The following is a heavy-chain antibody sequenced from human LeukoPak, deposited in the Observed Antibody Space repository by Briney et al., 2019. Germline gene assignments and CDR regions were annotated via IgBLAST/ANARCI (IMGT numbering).Heavy chain of an antibody. V-gene: IGHV1-69*13. Sequence: SVKVSCKASGGTFSSYAISWVRQAPGQGLEWMGGIIPIFGTAIYAQKFQGRVTITADESTSTAYMELSSLRSEDTAVYYCARDDLDDILTGYSYGMDVWGQGTTVTVSS. CDR3: ARDDLDDILTGYSYGMDV. J-gene: IGHJ6*02. CDR2: IIPIFGTA. CDR1: GGTFSSYA. D-gene: IGHD3-9*01.